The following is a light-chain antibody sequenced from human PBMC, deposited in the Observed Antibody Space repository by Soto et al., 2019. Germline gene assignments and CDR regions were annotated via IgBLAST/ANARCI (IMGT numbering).Light chain of an antibody. CDR1: SSDVGGYDY. J-gene: IGLJ2*01. Sequence: QSALTQPASVSGSPGQSITISCTGTSSDVGGYDYVSWYQQHPGKAPKLMIYDVTNRPSGVSNRFSGSKSGNTASLTISGLRAEDEADYYCSSHTSTSVLLVFGGGTKLTVL. CDR3: SSHTSTSVLLV. V-gene: IGLV2-14*03. CDR2: DVT.